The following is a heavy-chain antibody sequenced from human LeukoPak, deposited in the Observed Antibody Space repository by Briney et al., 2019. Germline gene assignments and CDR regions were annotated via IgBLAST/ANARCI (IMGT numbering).Heavy chain of an antibody. V-gene: IGHV4-38-2*02. CDR2: IYYTGSS. CDR1: DYSISRGHY. Sequence: SETLSPTCIVSDYSISRGHYWGWIRQPPEKGLEWIGTIYYTGSSFYNPSLKSRLSISADTSKNQFSLRLSSVTAVDSAVYCCARGTGWSYYFDYWGQGTLVTVSS. CDR3: ARGTGWSYYFDY. D-gene: IGHD6-19*01. J-gene: IGHJ4*02.